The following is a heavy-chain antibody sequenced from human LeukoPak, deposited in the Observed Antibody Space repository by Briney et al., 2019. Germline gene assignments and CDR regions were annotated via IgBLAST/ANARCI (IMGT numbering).Heavy chain of an antibody. CDR2: MNPNSGNT. CDR1: GYTFTSYD. J-gene: IGHJ6*03. V-gene: IGHV1-8*01. CDR3: ARSGGSGSYYRPSYYYMDV. D-gene: IGHD3-10*01. Sequence: ASVKVSCKASGYTFTSYDINWVRQATGQGLEWMGWMNPNSGNTGYAQKFQGRVTMTRNTSISTAYMELSSLRSEDTAVYYCARSGGSGSYYRPSYYYMDVWGKGTTVTISS.